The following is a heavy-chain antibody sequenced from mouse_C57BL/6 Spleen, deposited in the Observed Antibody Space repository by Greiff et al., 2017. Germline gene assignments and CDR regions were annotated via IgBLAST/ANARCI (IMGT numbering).Heavy chain of an antibody. CDR3: AREGIPSMDY. CDR2: IYPGDGDT. V-gene: IGHV1-80*01. CDR1: GYAFSSYW. Sequence: QVQLKESGAELVKPGASVKISCKASGYAFSSYWMNWVKQRPGKGLEWIGQIYPGDGDTNYNGKFKGKATLTADKSSSTAYMQLSSLTSEDSAVYFCAREGIPSMDYWGQGTSVTVSS. J-gene: IGHJ4*01.